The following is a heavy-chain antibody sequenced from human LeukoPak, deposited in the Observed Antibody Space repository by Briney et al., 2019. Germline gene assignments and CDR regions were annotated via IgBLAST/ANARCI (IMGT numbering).Heavy chain of an antibody. CDR1: GGTFSSYA. CDR2: IIPIFGTA. D-gene: IGHD3-10*01. V-gene: IGHV1-69*05. Sequence: SVKVSCKASGGTFSSYAISWLRQAPGQGLEWMGRIIPIFGTANYAQKFQGRVTITTDESTSTAYMELSSLRSEDTAVYYCARDPDYYGSGSMDYWGQGTLVTVSS. CDR3: ARDPDYYGSGSMDY. J-gene: IGHJ4*02.